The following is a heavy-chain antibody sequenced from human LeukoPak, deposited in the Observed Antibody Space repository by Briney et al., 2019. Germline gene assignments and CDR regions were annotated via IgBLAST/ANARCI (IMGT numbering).Heavy chain of an antibody. J-gene: IGHJ4*02. Sequence: GASVKASCKASGYTFTSYAMHWVRQAPGQRLEWMGWIHTGNGNTKYSQKFQGRVTITRDTSANTVDMELSSLRSEDTALYYCARGYFYDSPGYYFDYWGQGALVTVSS. V-gene: IGHV1-3*04. CDR3: ARGYFYDSPGYYFDY. CDR2: IHTGNGNT. CDR1: GYTFTSYA. D-gene: IGHD3-22*01.